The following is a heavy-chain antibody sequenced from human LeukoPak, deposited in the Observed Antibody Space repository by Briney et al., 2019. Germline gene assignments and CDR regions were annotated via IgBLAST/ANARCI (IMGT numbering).Heavy chain of an antibody. V-gene: IGHV3-23*01. CDR1: GFTVSSYA. D-gene: IGHD2-2*01. J-gene: IGHJ5*02. CDR2: ISGSGGST. Sequence: PSGGSLRLSCAASGFTVSSYAMGWVRQAPGNGREWGSAISGSGGSTYYANSVKGRFTISRDNSKSTLYPPMNSLRAEDTAVYYCARGVGVVPAAFAQKNWFDPWGQGTLVTVSS. CDR3: ARGVGVVPAAFAQKNWFDP.